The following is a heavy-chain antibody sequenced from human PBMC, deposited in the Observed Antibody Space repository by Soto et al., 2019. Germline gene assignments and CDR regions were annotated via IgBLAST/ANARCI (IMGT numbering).Heavy chain of an antibody. CDR2: ISGSGGST. CDR3: AKEGYYYDSSGYYYVGPAFDI. V-gene: IGHV3-23*01. D-gene: IGHD3-22*01. Sequence: GGSLILSWAASGFTFSSYAMSWVRQAPGKGLEWVSAISGSGGSTYYADSVKGRFTISRDNSKNTLYLQMNSLRAEDTAVYYCAKEGYYYDSSGYYYVGPAFDIWGQGTMVTVSS. CDR1: GFTFSSYA. J-gene: IGHJ3*02.